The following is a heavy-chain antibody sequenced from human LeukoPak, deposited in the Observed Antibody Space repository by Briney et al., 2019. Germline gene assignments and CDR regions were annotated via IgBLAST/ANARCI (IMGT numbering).Heavy chain of an antibody. V-gene: IGHV3-23*01. J-gene: IGHJ4*02. CDR1: GFTFSSCA. CDR3: ATDYYDSSGYSVGPVFY. Sequence: GGSLRLSCAASGFTFSSCAMSWVRQAPGKGLEWVSAISDNGINTWHADSVKGRFTISRDNSKNTLYLQMNSLRAEDTAVYYCATDYYDSSGYSVGPVFYWGQGTLVTVSS. D-gene: IGHD3-22*01. CDR2: ISDNGINT.